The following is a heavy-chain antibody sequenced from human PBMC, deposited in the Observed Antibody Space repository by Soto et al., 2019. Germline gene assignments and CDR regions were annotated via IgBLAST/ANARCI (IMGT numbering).Heavy chain of an antibody. D-gene: IGHD2-15*01. V-gene: IGHV1-18*01. J-gene: IGHJ4*02. CDR3: ARGVWGYCSGGSCLNFDY. Sequence: QVPLVQSGAEVKKPGASVKVSCKASGYTFTSYGISWVRQAPGQGLEWMGWISAYNGNTNYAQKLQGRVTMTTDTSTSTAYMELRSLRSDDTAVYYCARGVWGYCSGGSCLNFDYWGQGTLVTVSS. CDR2: ISAYNGNT. CDR1: GYTFTSYG.